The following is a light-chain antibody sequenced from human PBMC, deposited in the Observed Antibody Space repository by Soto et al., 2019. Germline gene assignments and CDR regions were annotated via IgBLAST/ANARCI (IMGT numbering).Light chain of an antibody. V-gene: IGKV3-15*01. CDR2: AAS. J-gene: IGKJ1*01. CDR1: QGVGSN. Sequence: EIVMTQSPGTLSVSPGERATLSCRASQGVGSNLAWYQQRPGQAPRLLIYAASTRATDIPARFTGRGSGTEFTLTISSLEPEDFAVFYCHQYGISPPTFGPGTKVEI. CDR3: HQYGISPPT.